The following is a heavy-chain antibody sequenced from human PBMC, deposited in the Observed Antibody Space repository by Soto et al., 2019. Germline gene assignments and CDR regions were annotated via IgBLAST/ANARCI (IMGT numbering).Heavy chain of an antibody. D-gene: IGHD1-20*01. Sequence: EVQLLESGGGLVQPGGSLRLSCAASGFTFSSYAMSWVRQAPGQGLEWVSAISGSGGSTYYADSVKGRFTISRDNSKNTLYLQMNSLRAEDTAVYYCAKDGDNYDYYYGMDVWGQGTTVTVSS. CDR3: AKDGDNYDYYYGMDV. CDR2: ISGSGGST. CDR1: GFTFSSYA. J-gene: IGHJ6*02. V-gene: IGHV3-23*01.